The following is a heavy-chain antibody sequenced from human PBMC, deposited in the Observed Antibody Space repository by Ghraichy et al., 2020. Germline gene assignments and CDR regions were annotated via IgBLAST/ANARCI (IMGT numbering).Heavy chain of an antibody. D-gene: IGHD4-23*01. CDR2: LYYSGST. Sequence: SQTLSLTCTVSGGSVSSSNYYWGWIRQPPGKGLEWIGSLYYSGSTYYNPSLKSRVTISVDTSKNQFSLKVNSVTAADTAVYYCARLHDYGGNSWFDPWAREPWSPSPQ. CDR3: ARLHDYGGNSWFDP. J-gene: IGHJ5*02. V-gene: IGHV4-39*01. CDR1: GGSVSSSNYY.